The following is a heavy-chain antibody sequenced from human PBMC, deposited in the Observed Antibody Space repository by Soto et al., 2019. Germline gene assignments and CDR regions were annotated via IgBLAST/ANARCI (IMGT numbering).Heavy chain of an antibody. CDR1: GFTFSSYA. D-gene: IGHD4-17*01. CDR2: ISGSGGST. Sequence: PGGSLRLSCAASGFTFSSYAMSWVRQAPGKGLEWVSAISGSGGSTYYADSVKGRFTISRDNSKNTLYLQMNSLRAEDTAVYYCAKDMTTVSPEGAEYFQHWGQGTLVTVSS. J-gene: IGHJ1*01. CDR3: AKDMTTVSPEGAEYFQH. V-gene: IGHV3-23*01.